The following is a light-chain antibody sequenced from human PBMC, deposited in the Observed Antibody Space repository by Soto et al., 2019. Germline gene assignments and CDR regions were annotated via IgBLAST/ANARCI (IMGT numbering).Light chain of an antibody. J-gene: IGKJ1*01. CDR3: QQYNFYWT. V-gene: IGKV1-5*03. Sequence: DIXMTQSPSTLPASVGDRVTITCRASQTLSNWLAWYQQKPGKVPKLLIYKASYLESGVPSRFSGSGSGTEFTLTISSLQPDDFATYYCQQYNFYWTFGQGTKVEIK. CDR1: QTLSNW. CDR2: KAS.